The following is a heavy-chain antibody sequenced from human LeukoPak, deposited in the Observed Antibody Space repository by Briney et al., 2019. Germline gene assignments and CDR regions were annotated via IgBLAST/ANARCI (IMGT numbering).Heavy chain of an antibody. D-gene: IGHD3-22*01. V-gene: IGHV3-20*04. Sequence: GGSLRLSCAASGFTFDDYGMSWVRQAPGKGLEWVSGINWNGGSTGYADSVKGRFTISRDNAKNSLYLQMNSLRAEDTAVYYCARGVYVVVVAPVGFDYWGQGTLVTVSS. CDR1: GFTFDDYG. CDR2: INWNGGST. CDR3: ARGVYVVVVAPVGFDY. J-gene: IGHJ4*02.